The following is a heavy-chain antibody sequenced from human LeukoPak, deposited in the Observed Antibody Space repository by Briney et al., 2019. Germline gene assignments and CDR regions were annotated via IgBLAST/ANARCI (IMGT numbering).Heavy chain of an antibody. J-gene: IGHJ4*02. Sequence: SETLSLTCAVYGGSFSGYYWSWIRQPPGKGLEWIGEINHSGSTNYNPSLKSRVTISVDTSMNQFSLKLSSVTAADTAVYYCASGAVAGRNYWGQGTLVTVSS. D-gene: IGHD6-19*01. CDR2: INHSGST. CDR3: ASGAVAGRNY. CDR1: GGSFSGYY. V-gene: IGHV4-34*01.